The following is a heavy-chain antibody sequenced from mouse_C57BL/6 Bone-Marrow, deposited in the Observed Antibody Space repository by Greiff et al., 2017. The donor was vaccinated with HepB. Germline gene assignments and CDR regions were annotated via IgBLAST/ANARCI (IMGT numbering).Heavy chain of an antibody. Sequence: QVQLQQPGAELVKPGASVKMSCTASGYTFTSYWITWVQQRPGQGLEWIGDIYPGSGSTNYNEKFKSKATLTVDTSSSTAYMQLSSLTSEDSAVYYCASEGAYGSGYWYFDVWGTGTTVTVSS. J-gene: IGHJ1*03. V-gene: IGHV1-55*01. CDR1: GYTFTSYW. D-gene: IGHD1-1*01. CDR3: ASEGAYGSGYWYFDV. CDR2: IYPGSGST.